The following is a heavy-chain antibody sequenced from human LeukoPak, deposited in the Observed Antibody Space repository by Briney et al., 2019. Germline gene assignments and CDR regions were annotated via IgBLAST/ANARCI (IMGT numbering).Heavy chain of an antibody. CDR3: ARDSGTTGEVKFDP. CDR1: GGSISSYY. D-gene: IGHD3-10*01. Sequence: SETLSLTCTVSGGSISSYYLSWIRQSAGKGLEWIGRIYSRVTTYNPSLKSRVTMSADTSRNHVSLTLNSVTAADTAVYYCARDSGTTGEVKFDPWGQGTLVTVSS. J-gene: IGHJ5*02. CDR2: IYSRVT. V-gene: IGHV4-4*07.